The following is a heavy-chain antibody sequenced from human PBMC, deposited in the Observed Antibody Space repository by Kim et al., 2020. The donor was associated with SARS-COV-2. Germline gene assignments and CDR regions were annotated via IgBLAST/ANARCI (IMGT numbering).Heavy chain of an antibody. CDR2: T. D-gene: IGHD3-10*02. J-gene: IGHJ4*02. Sequence: TNYNPSLKSRVTISVDTSKNQFSLKLSSVTAADTAVYYCARGVRPSGDYWGQGTLVTVSS. V-gene: IGHV4-34*01. CDR3: ARGVRPSGDY.